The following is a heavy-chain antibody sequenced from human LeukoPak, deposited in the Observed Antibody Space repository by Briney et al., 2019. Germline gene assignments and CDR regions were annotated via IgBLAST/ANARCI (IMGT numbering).Heavy chain of an antibody. CDR2: INPNSGGT. J-gene: IGHJ4*02. D-gene: IGHD6-19*01. CDR1: GYTFTGYY. Sequence: SSVKVSCKASGYTFTGYYMHGVRQAPGQGLEWMGWINPNSGGTNYARKFQGRLTKTRDTSISTAYMELSRLRSDDTAVYYCARDQARRAGTKDYGGQGTLVTV. V-gene: IGHV1-2*02. CDR3: ARDQARRAGTKDY.